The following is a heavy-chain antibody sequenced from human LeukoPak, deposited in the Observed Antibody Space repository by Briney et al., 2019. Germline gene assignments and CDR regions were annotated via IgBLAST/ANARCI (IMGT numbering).Heavy chain of an antibody. J-gene: IGHJ4*02. CDR1: GFTFSSYG. V-gene: IGHV3-30*19. CDR3: ARDNVYGSGTEY. CDR2: TSYDESRK. D-gene: IGHD3-10*01. Sequence: GGSLRLSCAASGFTFSSYGMHWVRQAPGKGLEWVAVTSYDESRKYYADSVKGRFTISRDTANNTLYLQMNSLRAEDTAVYYCARDNVYGSGTEYWGQGTLVTVSS.